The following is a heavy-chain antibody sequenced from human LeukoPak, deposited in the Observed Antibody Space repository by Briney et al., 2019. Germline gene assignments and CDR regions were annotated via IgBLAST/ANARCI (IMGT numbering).Heavy chain of an antibody. J-gene: IGHJ5*02. D-gene: IGHD2-15*01. V-gene: IGHV4-39*01. CDR2: IYYSGST. CDR3: VRHGGLVFVVQAFDP. CDR1: GXSINSSNYY. Sequence: SETLSLTCTVSGXSINSSNYYWAWIRQPPGMGLEWIGSIYYSGSTDYNPSLKSRLTISIDASRNQFSLKLTSVTAADTAVYFCVRHGGLVFVVQAFDPWSQGTLVTVSS.